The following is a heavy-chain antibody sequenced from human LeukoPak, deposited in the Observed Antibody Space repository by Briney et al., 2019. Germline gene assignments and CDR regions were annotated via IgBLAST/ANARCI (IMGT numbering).Heavy chain of an antibody. CDR3: ATLEAGYSYGNPSDY. Sequence: SETLSLTCTVSGGSVSSGSYYWSWIRQPPGKGLEWIGEINHSGSTNYNSSLKSRVTISVDTSKNQFSLKLSSVTAADTAVYYCATLEAGYSYGNPSDYWGQGTLVTVSS. J-gene: IGHJ4*02. CDR1: GGSVSSGSYY. V-gene: IGHV4-61*01. D-gene: IGHD5-18*01. CDR2: INHSGST.